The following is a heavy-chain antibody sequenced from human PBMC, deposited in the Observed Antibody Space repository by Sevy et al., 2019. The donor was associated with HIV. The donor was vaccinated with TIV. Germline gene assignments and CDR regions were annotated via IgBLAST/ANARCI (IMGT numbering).Heavy chain of an antibody. D-gene: IGHD2-2*02. CDR2: IYTSGST. CDR3: ARDGGYCSSTSCYRRAFDI. Sequence: SETLSLTCTVSGGSISSYYWSWIRQPAGKGLEWIGRIYTSGSTNYNPSLKSRVTMSVDTSKNQFSLKLSSVTAADTAVYYCARDGGYCSSTSCYRRAFDIWGQGTMVTVSS. V-gene: IGHV4-4*07. CDR1: GGSISSYY. J-gene: IGHJ3*02.